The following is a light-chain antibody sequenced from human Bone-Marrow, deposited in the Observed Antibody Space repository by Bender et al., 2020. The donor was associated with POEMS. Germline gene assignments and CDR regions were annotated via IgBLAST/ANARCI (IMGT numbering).Light chain of an antibody. CDR1: NSNIGTNA. J-gene: IGLJ3*02. V-gene: IGLV1-44*01. CDR2: SDN. CDR3: AAWDADLSGGV. Sequence: QSVLTQPPSASGTPGQRVTISCSGSNSNIGTNAVNWYQQFPGPAPKLLIYSDNQRPSGVPDRFYAFKSGTSASLAISGLQSEDEADYYCAAWDADLSGGVFGGGTRLTVL.